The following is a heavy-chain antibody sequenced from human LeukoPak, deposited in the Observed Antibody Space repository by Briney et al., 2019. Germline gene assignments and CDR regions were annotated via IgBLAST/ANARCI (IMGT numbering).Heavy chain of an antibody. CDR3: ATDPYSSGWFDY. J-gene: IGHJ4*02. CDR2: INPDSGGA. D-gene: IGHD6-19*01. CDR1: GYTFSGYY. V-gene: IGHV1-2*02. Sequence: ASVKVSCKASGYTFSGYYMQWVRQVSGRGLEWMGWINPDSGGANYAQKFQGRVTMTRDTSISTAYMELSRLRSDDTAVYYCATDPYSSGWFDYWGQGTLVTVSS.